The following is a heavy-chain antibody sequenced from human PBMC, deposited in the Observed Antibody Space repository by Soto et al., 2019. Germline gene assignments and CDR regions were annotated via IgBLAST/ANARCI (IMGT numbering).Heavy chain of an antibody. CDR3: ARSYRSTWHIINY. J-gene: IGHJ4*02. Sequence: QVQLVESGGGVVQPGRSLKLSCEASGFTFSSDGMHWVRQAPGKGLEWVAVIWYDGSKAYYADSVKGRFTISRDNSKKTVSLQVNSLRAEETAVYYCARSYRSTWHIINYWGQGTLVTVSS. V-gene: IGHV3-33*01. CDR1: GFTFSSDG. D-gene: IGHD6-13*01. CDR2: IWYDGSKA.